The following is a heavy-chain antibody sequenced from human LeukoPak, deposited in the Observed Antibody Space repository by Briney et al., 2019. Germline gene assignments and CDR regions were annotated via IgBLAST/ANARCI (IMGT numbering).Heavy chain of an antibody. CDR3: ARDGQQLEESTFDI. V-gene: IGHV3-11*01. CDR2: ISSSGSTI. J-gene: IGHJ3*02. Sequence: GGSLRLSCAASGFTFSDYYMSWIRQAPGKGLEWVLYISSSGSTIYYADSVKGRFTISRDNAKNSLYLQMNSLRAEDTAVYYCARDGQQLEESTFDIWGQGTMVTVSS. D-gene: IGHD6-13*01. CDR1: GFTFSDYY.